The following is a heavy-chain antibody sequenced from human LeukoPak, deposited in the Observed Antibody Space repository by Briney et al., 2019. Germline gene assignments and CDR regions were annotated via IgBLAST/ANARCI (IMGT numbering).Heavy chain of an antibody. J-gene: IGHJ4*02. D-gene: IGHD1-7*01. Sequence: PSESLSLTCPLSAASISSGGYYWSWIRQHPGKGLEWIGYIYYSGSTYYNPSLKSRVTISVDTSKNQLSLKLSSVTAADTAVYHCASERKELPAFFDYWGQGPLVTVTS. V-gene: IGHV4-31*03. CDR3: ASERKELPAFFDY. CDR1: AASISSGGYY. CDR2: IYYSGST.